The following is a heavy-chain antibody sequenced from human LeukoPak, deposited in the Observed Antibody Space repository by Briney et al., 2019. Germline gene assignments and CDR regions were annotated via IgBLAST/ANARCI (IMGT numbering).Heavy chain of an antibody. CDR1: GFTFRGYG. CDR3: ARDLGSSSWYLDALDI. D-gene: IGHD6-13*01. Sequence: QSGGSLRLSCAASGFTFRGYGMHWVRQAPGKGLEWVAVIWNDGSNKYYADSVKGRFTFSRDNSKNMLYLQMNSLRAEDTAVYYCARDLGSSSWYLDALDIWGQGTMVTVSS. CDR2: IWNDGSNK. J-gene: IGHJ3*02. V-gene: IGHV3-33*01.